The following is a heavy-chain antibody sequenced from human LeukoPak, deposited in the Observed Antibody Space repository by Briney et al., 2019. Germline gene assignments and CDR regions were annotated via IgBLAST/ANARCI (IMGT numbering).Heavy chain of an antibody. J-gene: IGHJ4*02. CDR1: GFTVSSNY. CDR2: IYSGGST. Sequence: PGGSLRLSCAASGFTVSSNYMSWVRQAPGKGLEWVSVIYSGGSTYYADSVKGRFTISRDSSKNTLYLQMNSLRAEDTAVYYCARRVRYYLDYWGQGTLVTVSS. V-gene: IGHV3-66*02. CDR3: ARRVRYYLDY. D-gene: IGHD3-16*01.